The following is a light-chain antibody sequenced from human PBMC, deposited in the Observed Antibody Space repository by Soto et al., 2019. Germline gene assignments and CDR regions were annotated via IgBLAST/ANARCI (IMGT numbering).Light chain of an antibody. CDR1: SSDIGRYDY. CDR2: RVI. Sequence: QSALTQPASVSGSPGQSITISGTGTSSDIGRYDYVSWYQQFPVKAPKLMIYRVINRPSGVSDRFSGSKSCNSASLSISGLQPEDEASYFCGSYTSATTGVFGGGTKLTVL. J-gene: IGLJ3*02. V-gene: IGLV2-14*03. CDR3: GSYTSATTGV.